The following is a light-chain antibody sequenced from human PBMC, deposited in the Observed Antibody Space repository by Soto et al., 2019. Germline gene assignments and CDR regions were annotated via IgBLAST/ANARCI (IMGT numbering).Light chain of an antibody. V-gene: IGKV3-15*01. CDR2: GPS. CDR1: QSVSSN. Sequence: ETVMTQSPATLSVSPGERATLSCRASQSVSSNLAWYQQKPGQAPRLLIYGPSTRATGVSARFSGSGSGTDFTLTISSLQSEDFAIYYCQQYHNWPRTFGQGTKVEVK. CDR3: QQYHNWPRT. J-gene: IGKJ1*01.